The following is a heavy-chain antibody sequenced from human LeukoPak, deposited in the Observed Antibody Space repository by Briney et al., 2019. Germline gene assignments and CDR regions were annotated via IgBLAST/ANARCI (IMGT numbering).Heavy chain of an antibody. V-gene: IGHV3-23*01. CDR2: ICGSGGST. CDR3: AKGGVRYCSGGSCYSNY. D-gene: IGHD2-15*01. J-gene: IGHJ4*02. CDR1: GFTFSSNA. Sequence: GGSLRLSCAASGFTFSSNAMSWVRQAPGKGLEWVSAICGSGGSTYYADSVKGRFTISRDNSKNTLYLQMNSLRAEDTAVYYCAKGGVRYCSGGSCYSNYWGQGTLVTVSS.